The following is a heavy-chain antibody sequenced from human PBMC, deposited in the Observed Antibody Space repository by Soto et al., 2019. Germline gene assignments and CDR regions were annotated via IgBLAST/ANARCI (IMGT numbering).Heavy chain of an antibody. Sequence: QVQLVQSGAEVKKPGASVKVSCKASGYNFTSYYMHWVRQAPGQGLEWMGIIDPSGGSTSYAQKFQGRVSMTRDTSKSTVYMDLSSLRSEDTAVYYCARDLTGGPTYYDFWSGYSPVDYWGLGTLVTVSS. D-gene: IGHD3-3*01. CDR2: IDPSGGST. J-gene: IGHJ4*02. V-gene: IGHV1-46*03. CDR3: ARDLTGGPTYYDFWSGYSPVDY. CDR1: GYNFTSYY.